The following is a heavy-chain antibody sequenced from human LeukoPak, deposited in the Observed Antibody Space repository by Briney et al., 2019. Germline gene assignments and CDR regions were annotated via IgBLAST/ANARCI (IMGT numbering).Heavy chain of an antibody. CDR1: GYTFTGYY. J-gene: IGHJ6*02. D-gene: IGHD3-3*01. CDR2: INPNSGGT. CDR3: ARDFQSAIHYYYGMDV. V-gene: IGHV1-2*02. Sequence: ASVKVSCKASGYTFTGYYMHWVRQAPGQGLEWMGWINPNSGGTNYAQKLQGRVTMTTDTSTSTAYMELRSLRSDDTAVYYCARDFQSAIHYYYGMDVWGQGTTVTVSS.